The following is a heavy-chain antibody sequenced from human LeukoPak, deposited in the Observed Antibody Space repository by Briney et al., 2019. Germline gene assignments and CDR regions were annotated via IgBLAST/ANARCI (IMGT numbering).Heavy chain of an antibody. D-gene: IGHD5-12*01. CDR3: ARHGRGYGGNVVDY. V-gene: IGHV4-39*01. Sequence: SETLSLTCTVSGGSISSSSYYWGWIRQPPGKGLEWIGSIYYSGSTYYNPSLKSRVTISVDTSKNQFSLKLSSVTAADTAVYYCARHGRGYGGNVVDYWGQGTLVIVST. J-gene: IGHJ4*02. CDR1: GGSISSSSYY. CDR2: IYYSGST.